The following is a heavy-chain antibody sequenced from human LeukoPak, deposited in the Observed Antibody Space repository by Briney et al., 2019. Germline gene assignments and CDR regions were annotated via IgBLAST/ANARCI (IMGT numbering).Heavy chain of an antibody. V-gene: IGHV3-7*03. CDR3: ARHTSGQPFDY. Sequence: GGSLRLSCAASGFTFSDYYLTWIRQAPGNALEWVAYIRKDGSEKYYVDSVKGRFTISRDNAKNSLYLQMNSLRAEDTAVYYCARHTSGQPFDYWGQGTLVTVSS. J-gene: IGHJ4*02. D-gene: IGHD6-19*01. CDR2: IRKDGSEK. CDR1: GFTFSDYY.